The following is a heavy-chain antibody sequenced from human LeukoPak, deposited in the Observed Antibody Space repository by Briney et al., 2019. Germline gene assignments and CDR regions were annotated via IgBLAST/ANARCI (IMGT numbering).Heavy chain of an antibody. V-gene: IGHV5-51*01. CDR3: ARLGVGAKANYDTFDI. J-gene: IGHJ3*02. CDR1: GYSFTTYW. D-gene: IGHD1-26*01. Sequence: GESLKISCKGSGYSFTTYWIGWVRQMPGKGLEWMGIIYPGDSDTRYSPSFQGQVTISADKSISNAYLQWNSLKASDTAMFYWARLGVGAKANYDTFDIGGQGTTVNVSS. CDR2: IYPGDSDT.